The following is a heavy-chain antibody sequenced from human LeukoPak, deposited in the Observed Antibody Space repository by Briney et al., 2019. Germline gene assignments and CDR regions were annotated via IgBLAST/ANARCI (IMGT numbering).Heavy chain of an antibody. Sequence: SGPTLVNPTQTLTLTCTFSGFSLTTSGVGVGWVRQPPGKALEWVALIYWDDDERYSPSLKSRLTITKDTSKNQVVLTMTNMDPVDTATYYCAHRPPYCRSASCLVYWGQGTLVTVSS. J-gene: IGHJ4*02. CDR2: IYWDDDE. D-gene: IGHD2-2*01. CDR1: GFSLTTSGVG. CDR3: AHRPPYCRSASCLVY. V-gene: IGHV2-5*02.